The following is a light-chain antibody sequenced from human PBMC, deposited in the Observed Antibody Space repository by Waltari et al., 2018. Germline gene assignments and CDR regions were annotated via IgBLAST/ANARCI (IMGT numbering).Light chain of an antibody. CDR2: AAS. J-gene: IGKJ2*01. Sequence: TVMTPSPATLSLSHGATATISCRASQSVKVNLAWYQQQVGQPPRLLIYAASSRNTGIPGRFSGSGSGTDFTLTISSLQSEDFAVYYCQQYDEWPFTFGQGTKVDFK. CDR3: QQYDEWPFT. V-gene: IGKV3-15*01. CDR1: QSVKVN.